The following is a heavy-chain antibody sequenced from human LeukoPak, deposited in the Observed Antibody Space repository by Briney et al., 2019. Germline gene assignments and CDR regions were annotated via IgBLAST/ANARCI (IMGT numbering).Heavy chain of an antibody. V-gene: IGHV4-31*03. CDR3: ARDLGGGYSYAFDI. Sequence: PSETLSLTCTVSGGSISSGGYYWGWIRQHPGKGLEWIGYIYYSGSTYYNPSLKSRVTISVDTSKNQFSLKLSSVTAADTAVYYCARDLGGGYSYAFDIWGQGTMVTVSS. J-gene: IGHJ3*02. CDR1: GGSISSGGYY. D-gene: IGHD5-18*01. CDR2: IYYSGST.